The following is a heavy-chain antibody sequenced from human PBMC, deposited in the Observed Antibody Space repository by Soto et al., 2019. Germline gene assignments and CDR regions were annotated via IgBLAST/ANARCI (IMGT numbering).Heavy chain of an antibody. D-gene: IGHD3-3*01. J-gene: IGHJ5*02. CDR1: GFTFSSYA. CDR2: ISGSGGNT. CDR3: AKPPRDFWSDYTYTWFDP. V-gene: IGHV3-23*01. Sequence: VGSLRLSCAASGFTFSSYAMTWVRQAPGKGLGWVSTISGSGGNTYYADSVKGQFTISRDNSRNTLYLQMNSLRAEDTAVYYCAKPPRDFWSDYTYTWFDPWGHGTLVTVSS.